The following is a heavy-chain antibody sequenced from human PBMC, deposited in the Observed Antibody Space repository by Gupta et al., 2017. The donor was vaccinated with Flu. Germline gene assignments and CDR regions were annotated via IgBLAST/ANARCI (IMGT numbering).Heavy chain of an antibody. CDR2: ISSNGGST. Sequence: EVQLVESGGGLVQPGGSLRLSCAASGFTFSSYAMHWVRQAPGKGLEYVSAISSNGGSTYYANAGKGRFTISRDNSKNTLYLQMGRLRAEDMAVYYCARGGWGDTAMAYFDYWGQGTLVTVSS. J-gene: IGHJ4*02. D-gene: IGHD5-18*01. CDR3: ARGGWGDTAMAYFDY. V-gene: IGHV3-64*01. CDR1: GFTFSSYA.